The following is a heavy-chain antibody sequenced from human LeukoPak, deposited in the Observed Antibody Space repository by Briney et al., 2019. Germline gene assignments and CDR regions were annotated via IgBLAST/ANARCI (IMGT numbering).Heavy chain of an antibody. J-gene: IGHJ4*02. D-gene: IGHD1-26*01. CDR1: GFTFGSYW. Sequence: GGSLRLSCAASGFTFGSYWMHWVRQAPGKGLVWVSRFNTDGGDTIYADSVKGRFTISRDNAKNTLFLQMNSLRAEDTAVYYCARDQKIVGASGQDYWGQRTLVTVSS. V-gene: IGHV3-74*01. CDR2: FNTDGGDT. CDR3: ARDQKIVGASGQDY.